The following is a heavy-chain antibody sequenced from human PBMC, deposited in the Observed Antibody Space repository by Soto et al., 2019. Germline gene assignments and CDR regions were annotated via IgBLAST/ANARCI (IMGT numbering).Heavy chain of an antibody. CDR1: GGSISSYY. CDR3: ARHRDSSSAENWFDP. CDR2: IYYSGST. Sequence: SETLSLTCTVSGGSISSYYWSWIRQPPGKGLEWIGYIYYSGSTNYNPSLQSRVTISVDTSKNQFSLKLSSVTAADTAVYYCARHRDSSSAENWFDPWGQGTLVTVSS. J-gene: IGHJ5*02. V-gene: IGHV4-59*08. D-gene: IGHD6-6*01.